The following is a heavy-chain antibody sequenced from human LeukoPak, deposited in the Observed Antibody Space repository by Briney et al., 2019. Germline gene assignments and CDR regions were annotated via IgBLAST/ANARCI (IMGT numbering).Heavy chain of an antibody. CDR2: IRYDGSNK. CDR1: GFTFSSYG. CDR3: AKDTFYGSGSTEDY. J-gene: IGHJ4*02. Sequence: GGSLRLSCAASGFTFSSYGMHWVRQAPGKGLEWVAFIRYDGSNKYYADSVKGRFTISRDNSKNTLYLQMNSLRAEDTAVYYCAKDTFYGSGSTEDYWGQGTLVTVSS. V-gene: IGHV3-30*02. D-gene: IGHD3-10*01.